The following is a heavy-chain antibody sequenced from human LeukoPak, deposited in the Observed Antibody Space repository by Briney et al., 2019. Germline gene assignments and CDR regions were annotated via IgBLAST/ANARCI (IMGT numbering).Heavy chain of an antibody. CDR3: ARRRIDYYIDY. J-gene: IGHJ4*02. Sequence: GGSLRLSCAASGISFSNYSMNWVRQAPGKGLEWVSLISSSSRFIYYGDSVKGRFTISRDNAKKSLYLQMNSLRAEDTAVYYCARRRIDYYIDYWGRGTLVTVSS. CDR1: GISFSNYS. V-gene: IGHV3-21*01. CDR2: ISSSSRFI.